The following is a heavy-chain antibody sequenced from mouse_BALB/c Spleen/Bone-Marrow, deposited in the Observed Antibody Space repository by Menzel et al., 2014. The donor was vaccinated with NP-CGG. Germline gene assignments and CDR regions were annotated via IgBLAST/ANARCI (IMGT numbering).Heavy chain of an antibody. CDR3: ARGGNYQGNYFDY. D-gene: IGHD2-1*01. V-gene: IGHV1S135*01. CDR1: GYAFTTYN. Sequence: VQLKHSGPELVKPGASVKVPCKASGYAFTTYNMYWVKQSHGKSLEWIRYIDPDNGGTSYNQKFKGKATLTVDKSSSTAYMHLNSLTSEDSAVYYGARGGNYQGNYFDYWGQGTTLTVSS. J-gene: IGHJ2*01. CDR2: IDPDNGGT.